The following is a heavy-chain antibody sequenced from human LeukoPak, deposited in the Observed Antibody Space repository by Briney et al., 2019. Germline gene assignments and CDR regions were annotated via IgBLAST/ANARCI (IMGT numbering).Heavy chain of an antibody. CDR3: ARDAFDI. J-gene: IGHJ3*02. Sequence: KPGGSLRLSCAASGFTFSSYSMNWVRQAPGKGLEWVSCISNTNSYTYYADSVKGRFTISRDNAKNSLYLQMNSLRAEDTAVYYCARDAFDIWGQGTMVTVSS. CDR1: GFTFSSYS. CDR2: ISNTNSYT. V-gene: IGHV3-21*01.